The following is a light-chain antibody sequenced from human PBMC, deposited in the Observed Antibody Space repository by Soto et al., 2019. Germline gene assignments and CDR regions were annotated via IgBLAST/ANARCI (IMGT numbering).Light chain of an antibody. Sequence: QSVLTQPAAVSGSRGQSITISCTGTSSDVGAYNYVSCYQHHPGKVPKLLIYEFTNRPSGASDRFSGSKSGNTASLTMYGLQAEDEADYYCSSKRDSSTLFVFGPAPKVTVL. CDR3: SSKRDSSTLFV. V-gene: IGLV2-14*01. CDR1: SSDVGAYNY. J-gene: IGLJ1*01. CDR2: EFT.